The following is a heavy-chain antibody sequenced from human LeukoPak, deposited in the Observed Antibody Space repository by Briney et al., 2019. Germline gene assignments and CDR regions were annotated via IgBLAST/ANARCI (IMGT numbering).Heavy chain of an antibody. CDR2: IYYSGST. CDR3: ARVYKYYDSSGYYPYYGMDV. J-gene: IGHJ6*02. CDR1: GGSISSGASY. Sequence: SETLSLTCTVSGGSISSGASYWSWLRQHPGKGLDCIGYIYYSGSTYYNPSLKSRVIISVDTSKNQFSLKLSSVTAADTAVYYCARVYKYYDSSGYYPYYGMDVWGQGTTVTVSS. V-gene: IGHV4-31*03. D-gene: IGHD3-22*01.